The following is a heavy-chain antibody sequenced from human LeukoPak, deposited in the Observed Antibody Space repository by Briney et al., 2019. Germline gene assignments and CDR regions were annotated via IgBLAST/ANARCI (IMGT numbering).Heavy chain of an antibody. D-gene: IGHD6-13*01. CDR3: ARLIAAAGKGYYFDY. Sequence: GGSLRLSCAASGFTFSSYAMHWVRQAPGKGLEWVANIKQDGSEKYYVDSVKGRFTISRDNAKNSLYLQMNSLRAEDTAVYYCARLIAAAGKGYYFDYWGQGTLVTVSS. V-gene: IGHV3-7*03. CDR2: IKQDGSEK. J-gene: IGHJ4*02. CDR1: GFTFSSYA.